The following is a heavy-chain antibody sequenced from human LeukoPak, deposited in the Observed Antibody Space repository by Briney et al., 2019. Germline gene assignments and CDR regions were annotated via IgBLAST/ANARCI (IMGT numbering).Heavy chain of an antibody. CDR1: GGSFSGYY. V-gene: IGHV4-34*01. CDR2: INHSGST. J-gene: IGHJ4*02. Sequence: SETLSLTCAVYGGSFSGYYWSWTRQPPGKGLEWIGEINHSGSTNYNPSLKSRVTISVDTSKNQFSLKLSSVTAADTAAYYCARGRDFWSRDFDYWGQGTLVTVSS. CDR3: ARGRDFWSRDFDY. D-gene: IGHD3-3*01.